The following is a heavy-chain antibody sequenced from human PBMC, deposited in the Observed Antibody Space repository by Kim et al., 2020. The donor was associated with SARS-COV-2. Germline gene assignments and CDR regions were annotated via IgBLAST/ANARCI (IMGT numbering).Heavy chain of an antibody. J-gene: IGHJ4*02. CDR2: VTSDGTYT. CDR1: GFRFSNYW. V-gene: IGHV3-74*01. CDR3: TVVGTGTPY. D-gene: IGHD3-10*01. Sequence: GGSVRLSCAASGFRFSNYWMHWVRQVPGKGLVWVSHVTSDGTYTSYADSVKGRFTISRDNAKNTVYLQMNSLRVDDTAVYYCTVVGTGTPYWGQGNLVTV.